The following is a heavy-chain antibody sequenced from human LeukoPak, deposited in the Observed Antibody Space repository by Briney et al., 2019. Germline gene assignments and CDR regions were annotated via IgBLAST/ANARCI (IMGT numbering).Heavy chain of an antibody. Sequence: PSETLSLTCTVSGGSISSYYWSWIRQPPGKGLEWIGYIYYSGSTNYNPSLKSRVTISVDTSKNQFSLKLSSVTAADTAVYYCARGNLVRGVIVADYYMDVWGKGTTVTVSS. D-gene: IGHD3-10*01. J-gene: IGHJ6*03. CDR1: GGSISSYY. V-gene: IGHV4-59*01. CDR3: ARGNLVRGVIVADYYMDV. CDR2: IYYSGST.